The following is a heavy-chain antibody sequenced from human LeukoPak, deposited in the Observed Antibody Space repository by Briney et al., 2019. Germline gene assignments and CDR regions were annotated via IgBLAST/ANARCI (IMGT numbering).Heavy chain of an antibody. CDR1: GFIFRNYA. CDR3: AKRTVGEGPPFDY. V-gene: IGHV3-23*01. CDR2: VSGVGGST. Sequence: PGGSLRLSCAASGFIFRNYAMTWVRQDPGKGLEWVSAVSGVGGSTYYADSVKGRFTISRDNSKSTLYLQMNSLSAEDTAVYYCAKRTVGEGPPFDYWGQGTLVTVSS. J-gene: IGHJ4*02. D-gene: IGHD3-16*01.